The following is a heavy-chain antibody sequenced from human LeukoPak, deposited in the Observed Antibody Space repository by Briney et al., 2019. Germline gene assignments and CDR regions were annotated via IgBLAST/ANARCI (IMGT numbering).Heavy chain of an antibody. CDR2: IRSKANSYAT. J-gene: IGHJ5*02. D-gene: IGHD5-18*01. V-gene: IGHV3-73*01. Sequence: GRSLRLSCAASGFTFSGSAMHWVRQASGKGLEWVGRIRSKANSYATAYAASVKGRFTISRDDSKNTAYLQMNSLKTEDTAVYYCARDTHHDPWGQGTLVTVSS. CDR3: ARDTHHDP. CDR1: GFTFSGSA.